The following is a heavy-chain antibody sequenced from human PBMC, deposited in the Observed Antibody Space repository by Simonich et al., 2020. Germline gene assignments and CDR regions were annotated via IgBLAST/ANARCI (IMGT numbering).Heavy chain of an antibody. J-gene: IGHJ4*02. Sequence: QVQLVQSGAEVKKPGSSVKVSCKASGGTFSSYAISWVRQAPGQGLEWMGRIIPILGIENYAQKFQGRVTITADKSTSTAYMELSSLRSEDTAVYYCARTNTMRELDTMVRGVDYFDYWGQGTLVTVSS. V-gene: IGHV1-69*09. CDR2: IIPILGIE. D-gene: IGHD3-10*01. CDR1: GGTFSSYA. CDR3: ARTNTMRELDTMVRGVDYFDY.